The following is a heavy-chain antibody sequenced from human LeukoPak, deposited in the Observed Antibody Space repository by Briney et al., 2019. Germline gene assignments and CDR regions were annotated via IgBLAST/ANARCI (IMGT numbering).Heavy chain of an antibody. V-gene: IGHV3-23*01. Sequence: GGSLRLSCVASGFTFGDVVMSWVRQAPGKGLEWVSAISYNGASTDYADSVKGRFAISRDNSKNTLYLQMNSLRAEDTAVYYCARRTGGTKDYWGQGTQVTVSS. CDR2: ISYNGAST. D-gene: IGHD7-27*01. J-gene: IGHJ4*02. CDR3: ARRTGGTKDY. CDR1: GFTFGDVV.